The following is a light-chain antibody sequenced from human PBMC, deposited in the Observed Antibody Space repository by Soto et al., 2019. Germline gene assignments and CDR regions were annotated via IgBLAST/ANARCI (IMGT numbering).Light chain of an antibody. J-gene: IGLJ2*01. CDR1: SSDVGAYNS. V-gene: IGLV2-14*01. CDR2: EVT. CDR3: NSYTTASTLV. Sequence: QSALTQPASVSGSPGQSITISCTGTSSDVGAYNSVSWYQLHPGKAPKLMIYEVTNRPSGVSNRFSGSKSGNTASLTISGLQAEDEADYYCNSYTTASTLVFGGGTKVTVL.